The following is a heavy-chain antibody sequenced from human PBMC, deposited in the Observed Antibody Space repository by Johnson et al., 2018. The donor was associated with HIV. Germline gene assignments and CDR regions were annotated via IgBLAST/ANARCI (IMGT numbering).Heavy chain of an antibody. CDR3: VRDQGSGWPTNAFDI. D-gene: IGHD6-19*01. CDR2: ISYDGSNK. V-gene: IGHV3-30*19. CDR1: GFTFSSYG. J-gene: IGHJ3*02. Sequence: QVQLVESGGGVVQPGGSLRLSCAASGFTFSSYGMHWVRQAPGKGLEWVAVISYDGSNKYYADSVKGRFTISRDNSKNTLYLQMNSLRAEDTAVYYCVRDQGSGWPTNAFDIWGRGTRVTVSS.